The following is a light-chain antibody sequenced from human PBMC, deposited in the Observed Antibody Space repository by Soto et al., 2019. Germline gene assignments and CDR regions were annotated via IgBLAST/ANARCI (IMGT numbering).Light chain of an antibody. CDR3: LQYGRSHPMYT. Sequence: EIVLTQSPGTLSLSPGERATLSCRASQSVSSSYLAWYQKKPGQAPRILIYGASSRATGIPDRFSGSGSGTDLTLTISRLEPEDFAVDYCLQYGRSHPMYTVGQGTKMEI. CDR2: GAS. J-gene: IGKJ2*01. V-gene: IGKV3-20*01. CDR1: QSVSSSY.